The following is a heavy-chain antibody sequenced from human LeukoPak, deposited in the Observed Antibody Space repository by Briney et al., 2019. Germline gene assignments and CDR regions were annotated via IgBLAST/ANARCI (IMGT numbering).Heavy chain of an antibody. J-gene: IGHJ4*02. V-gene: IGHV1-18*01. CDR3: TRARWVAVAGMPGY. CDR2: IRRYDGNT. CDR1: GYMFQDYR. D-gene: IGHD6-19*01. Sequence: WASVNVSCKTSGYMFQDYRITWLRQAPGQGLEWMGWIRRYDGNTKSAQKFQGRVTMTADTSTSTAYMELSSLRSEDTAVYYCTRARWVAVAGMPGYWGQGTLVTVSS.